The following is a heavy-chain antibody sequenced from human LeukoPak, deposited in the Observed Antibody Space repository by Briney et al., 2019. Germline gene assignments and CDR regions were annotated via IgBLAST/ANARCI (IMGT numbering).Heavy chain of an antibody. J-gene: IGHJ5*02. CDR2: INPNSGGT. D-gene: IGHD3-9*01. CDR3: ARAKILTGYYVAAADT. CDR1: GYTFTGYY. V-gene: IGHV1-2*02. Sequence: ASVKVSCKASGYTFTGYYMHWVRQAPGQGLEWMGWINPNSGGTNYAQKFQGRVTMTRDTSISTAYMELSRLRSDDTAVYYCARAKILTGYYVAAADTWGQGTLVTASA.